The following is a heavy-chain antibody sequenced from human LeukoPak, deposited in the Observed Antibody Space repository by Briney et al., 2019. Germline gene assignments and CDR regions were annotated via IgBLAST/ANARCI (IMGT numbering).Heavy chain of an antibody. CDR3: ARDLMTTVTPGDH. D-gene: IGHD4-17*01. Sequence: SETLSLTCAVSGYSISSGYYWGWIRQPPGKGLEWIGSIYHSGSTYYNPSLKSRVTISVDTSKNQFSLKLSSVTAADTAVYYCARDLMTTVTPGDHWGQGTLVTVSS. V-gene: IGHV4-38-2*02. J-gene: IGHJ4*02. CDR1: GYSISSGYY. CDR2: IYHSGST.